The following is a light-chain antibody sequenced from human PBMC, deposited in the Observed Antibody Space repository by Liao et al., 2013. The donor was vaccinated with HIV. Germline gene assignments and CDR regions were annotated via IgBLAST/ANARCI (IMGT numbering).Light chain of an antibody. CDR2: YDS. J-gene: IGLJ2*01. CDR3: QVWDSGTVV. CDR1: NIGSRS. V-gene: IGLV3-21*01. Sequence: SYELTQPPSVSVAPGETASITCGGNNIGSRSVHWYQRKPGQAPLLVIYYDSDRPSGIPERFSGSNSGNTATLTISRVEAGDEADYYCQVWDSGTVVFGGGTKLTVL.